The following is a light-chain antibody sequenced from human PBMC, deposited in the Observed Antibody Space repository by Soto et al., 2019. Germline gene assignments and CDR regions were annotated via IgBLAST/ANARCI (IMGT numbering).Light chain of an antibody. CDR2: DVS. CDR1: SSDVGAYNR. V-gene: IGLV2-14*03. CDR3: SSYTSSSTLNV. Sequence: QSVLTQPASVSGSPGQSITISCTGTSSDVGAYNRVSWYRQHPGKAPKPMIYDVSRRPSGVSNRFSGYKSGTTASLTISGLQAEDEADYYCSSYTSSSTLNVFGTGTKVTVL. J-gene: IGLJ1*01.